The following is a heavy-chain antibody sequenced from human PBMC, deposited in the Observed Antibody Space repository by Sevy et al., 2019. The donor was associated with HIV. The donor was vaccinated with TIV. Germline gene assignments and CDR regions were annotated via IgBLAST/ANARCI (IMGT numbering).Heavy chain of an antibody. CDR3: AKDRFDGSGYYPEGAFDI. V-gene: IGHV3-23*01. CDR2: ISGSGFNT. Sequence: GGSLRLSCAASGFTLSNYALNWVRQVPGKGLEWVSTISGSGFNTYYGDSVKGRFTISRDNSKNTLYLQMSSLSPEDTALYYCAKDRFDGSGYYPEGAFDIWGQGTKVTVSS. J-gene: IGHJ3*02. CDR1: GFTLSNYA. D-gene: IGHD3-22*01.